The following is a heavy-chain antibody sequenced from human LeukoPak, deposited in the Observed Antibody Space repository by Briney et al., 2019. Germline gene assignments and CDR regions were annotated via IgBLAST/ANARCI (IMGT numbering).Heavy chain of an antibody. CDR3: AKDHSDILTGYLDY. J-gene: IGHJ4*02. Sequence: GGSLRLSCAASGFTFSSYAMSWVRQAPGKGLEWVSAISGSGGSTHYADSVKGRFTISRDNSKNTLYLQMNSLRAEDTAVYYCAKDHSDILTGYLDYWGQGTLVTVSS. CDR2: ISGSGGST. D-gene: IGHD3-9*01. CDR1: GFTFSSYA. V-gene: IGHV3-23*01.